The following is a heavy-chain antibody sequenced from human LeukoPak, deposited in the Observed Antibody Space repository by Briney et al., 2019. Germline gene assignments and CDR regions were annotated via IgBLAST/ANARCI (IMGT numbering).Heavy chain of an antibody. Sequence: GASVKVSCKASGYTFTGYYMHWVRQAPGQGLEWMGWINPNSGGTNYAQKFQGRVTMTRDTSISTAYMELSRLRSEDTAVYYCARTYTGYYVWGSYRQYYFDYWGQGTLVTVSS. CDR3: ARTYTGYYVWGSYRQYYFDY. CDR2: INPNSGGT. CDR1: GYTFTGYY. V-gene: IGHV1-2*02. J-gene: IGHJ4*02. D-gene: IGHD3-16*02.